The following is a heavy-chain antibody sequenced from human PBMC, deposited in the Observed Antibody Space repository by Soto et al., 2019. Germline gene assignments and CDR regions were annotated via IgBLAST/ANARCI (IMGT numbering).Heavy chain of an antibody. CDR1: GFTFGNYA. Sequence: EVQLLESGGGLVQPGGSLRLSCAASGFTFGNYAVNWVRQAPGKGLEWVSGISSSGGSTNYADSVKGRFTISRDNSKNTLYLQMNSLRAEDTAVYYCEKRDCSSANCYYFDYWGQGTPVTVSS. J-gene: IGHJ4*02. D-gene: IGHD2-2*01. V-gene: IGHV3-23*01. CDR2: ISSSGGST. CDR3: EKRDCSSANCYYFDY.